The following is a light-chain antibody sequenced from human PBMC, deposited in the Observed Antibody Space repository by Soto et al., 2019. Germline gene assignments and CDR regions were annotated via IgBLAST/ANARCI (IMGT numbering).Light chain of an antibody. CDR3: SSSGGHQMV. CDR1: SGSIASGY. J-gene: IGLJ2*01. CDR2: EDN. V-gene: IGLV6-57*02. Sequence: NFMLTQPHSVSESPGKTVTISCTGSSGSIASGYVQWYQQRPGSAPTTLIYEDNQRPAGVPERFSGSIDSSSNSASLTISGPRPEGEADYHRSSSGGHQMVFGGGTQLTVL.